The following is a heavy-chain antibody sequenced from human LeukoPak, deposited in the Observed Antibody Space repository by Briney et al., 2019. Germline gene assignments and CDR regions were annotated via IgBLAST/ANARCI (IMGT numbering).Heavy chain of an antibody. V-gene: IGHV4-59*01. CDR1: GGSISSYY. J-gene: IGHJ3*02. CDR2: IYYSGST. D-gene: IGHD6-13*01. Sequence: NPSETLSLTCTVSGGSISSYYWSWIRQPPGKGLEWIGYIYYSGSTNYNPSLKSRVTISVDTSKNQFSLKLSSVTAADTAVYYCARYPQVAYSSSRYDAFGIWGQGTMVTVSS. CDR3: ARYPQVAYSSSRYDAFGI.